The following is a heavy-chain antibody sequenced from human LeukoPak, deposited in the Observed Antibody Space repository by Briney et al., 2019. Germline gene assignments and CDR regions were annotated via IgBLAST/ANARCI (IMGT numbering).Heavy chain of an antibody. J-gene: IGHJ4*02. CDR2: SYYSGTP. V-gene: IGHV4-59*08. CDR3: ARLDSSGYYVDY. D-gene: IGHD3-22*01. CDR1: GGSISTYS. Sequence: SETLSLTCTVSGGSISTYSWSWIRQPPGKGLEWIGYSYYSGTPNYNSSLKSRVTISVDTSKNQFSLKLSSVTAADTAVYYCARLDSSGYYVDYWGQGSLVTVSS.